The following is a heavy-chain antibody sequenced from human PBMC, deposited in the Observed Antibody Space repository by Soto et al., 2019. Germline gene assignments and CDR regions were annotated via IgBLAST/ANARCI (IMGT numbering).Heavy chain of an antibody. V-gene: IGHV1-2*02. Sequence: ASVKVSCKASGYTFTGYYMHWVRQAPGQGLEWMGWINPNSGGTNYARKFQGRVTMTRDTSISTAYMELSRLRSDDTAVYYCARDKGGYYYGMDVWGQGTTVTVSS. CDR2: INPNSGGT. J-gene: IGHJ6*02. CDR3: ARDKGGYYYGMDV. CDR1: GYTFTGYY.